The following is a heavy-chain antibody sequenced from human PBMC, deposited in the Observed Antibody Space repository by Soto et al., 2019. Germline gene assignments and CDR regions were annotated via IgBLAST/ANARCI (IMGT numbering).Heavy chain of an antibody. D-gene: IGHD6-19*01. CDR2: IWYDGSNK. CDR1: GFTFSSYG. J-gene: IGHJ2*01. CDR3: ARDRYSSGWYRMGWYFDL. Sequence: QVQLVESGGGVVQPGRSLRLSCAASGFTFSSYGMHWVRQAPGKGLEWVAVIWYDGSNKYYADSVKGRFTISRDNSKNTLYLQMNSLRAEDTAVYYCARDRYSSGWYRMGWYFDLWGRGTLVTVSS. V-gene: IGHV3-33*01.